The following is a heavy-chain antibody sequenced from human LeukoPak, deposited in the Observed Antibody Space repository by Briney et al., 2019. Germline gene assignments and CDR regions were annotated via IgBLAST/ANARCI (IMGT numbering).Heavy chain of an antibody. CDR1: GFTFSSYG. J-gene: IGHJ4*02. CDR2: IWYDGSNK. CDR3: AKDLSRWELLHLFDY. V-gene: IGHV3-33*06. D-gene: IGHD1-26*01. Sequence: PGRSLRLSCAASGFTFSSYGMHWVRQAPGKGLEWVAVIWYDGSNKYYAESVKGRFPISRDNSKNTLYLQMNSLRAEDTAVYYCAKDLSRWELLHLFDYWGPGTLVTVSS.